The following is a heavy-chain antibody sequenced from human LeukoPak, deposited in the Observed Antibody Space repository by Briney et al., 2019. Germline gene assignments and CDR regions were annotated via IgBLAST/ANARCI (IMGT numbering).Heavy chain of an antibody. CDR1: GFPFSSYA. Sequence: GGSLRLSCSASGFPFSSYAMHRVRQAPGKGLEYFSAISDSGGSTYYADSVKGRFTISRDNSKNTLYLQMSSLRAEDTAVYFCVRGYSFGPYGMDVWGQGTTVTVSS. J-gene: IGHJ6*02. CDR2: ISDSGGST. D-gene: IGHD2-15*01. V-gene: IGHV3-64D*09. CDR3: VRGYSFGPYGMDV.